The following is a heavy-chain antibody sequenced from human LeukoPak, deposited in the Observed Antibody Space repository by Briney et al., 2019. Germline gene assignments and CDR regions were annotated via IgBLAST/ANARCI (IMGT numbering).Heavy chain of an antibody. CDR2: IKQDGSEK. V-gene: IGHV3-7*01. CDR3: ARGLGSSWYNWFDP. CDR1: GFTFSSYW. D-gene: IGHD6-13*01. Sequence: PGGSLRLSCAASGFTFSSYWMSWVRQAPGKGLEWVANIKQDGSEKYYVDSVKGRFTISRDNAKNSLYLQMNSLRAEDTAVYYCARGLGSSWYNWFDPWGQGTLVTVSS. J-gene: IGHJ5*02.